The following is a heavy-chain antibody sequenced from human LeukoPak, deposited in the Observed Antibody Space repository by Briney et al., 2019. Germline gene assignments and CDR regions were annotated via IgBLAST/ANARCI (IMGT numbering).Heavy chain of an antibody. CDR1: GFTFSTHW. CDR2: INPDGNDK. V-gene: IGHV3-7*01. J-gene: IGHJ4*02. D-gene: IGHD6-19*01. CDR3: VSGSGWIFDY. Sequence: GGSLRLSCATSGFTFSTHWMIRVRQAPGKGLEWVANINPDGNDKQYLDSVKGRFTISRDSARNSLYLQTNSLRAEDTAVYYCVSGSGWIFDYWGQGTLVTVSS.